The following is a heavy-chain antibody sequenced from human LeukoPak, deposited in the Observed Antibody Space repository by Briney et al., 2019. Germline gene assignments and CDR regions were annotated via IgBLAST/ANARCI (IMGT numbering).Heavy chain of an antibody. D-gene: IGHD5-18*01. CDR3: ARLHTWIQLPNY. CDR1: GGSISSSSYY. Sequence: PSETLSLTCTVSGGSISSSSYYWGWIRQPPGKGLEWIGSMYYSGSTYYNPSLKSRVIISVDTSKNQFSLKLSSVTAADTAVYYCARLHTWIQLPNYWGQGTLVTVSS. CDR2: MYYSGST. J-gene: IGHJ4*02. V-gene: IGHV4-39*01.